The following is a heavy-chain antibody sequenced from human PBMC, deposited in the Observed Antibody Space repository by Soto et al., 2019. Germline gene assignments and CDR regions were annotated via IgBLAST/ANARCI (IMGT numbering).Heavy chain of an antibody. V-gene: IGHV3-15*01. Sequence: EVQLVESGGGLVKPGGSLRLSCAASGFTFSNAWMSWVRQAPGKGLEWVGRIKSKTDGGTTDYAAPVKGRFTISRDDSKNTLYLQMNSLKTEDTAVYYCTTDIFWNYYCYMDVWGKGTTVTVSS. D-gene: IGHD3-3*01. CDR2: IKSKTDGGTT. J-gene: IGHJ6*03. CDR3: TTDIFWNYYCYMDV. CDR1: GFTFSNAW.